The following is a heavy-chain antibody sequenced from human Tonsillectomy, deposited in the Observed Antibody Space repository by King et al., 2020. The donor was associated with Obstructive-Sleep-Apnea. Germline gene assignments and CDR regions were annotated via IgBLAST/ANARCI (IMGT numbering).Heavy chain of an antibody. J-gene: IGHJ3*02. Sequence: VQLVESGGGLVQPGGSLRLSCVASGFTFSSYWMHWVRQAPGKGLVWVSHINGDGSSLTYADSVKGRFSISRDNAKNTLYLQMNSLRAEDTAVYYCARGMGYPTAHHGFDIWGQGTKVTVSS. CDR1: GFTFSSYW. D-gene: IGHD1-1*01. CDR3: ARGMGYPTAHHGFDI. V-gene: IGHV3-74*01. CDR2: INGDGSSL.